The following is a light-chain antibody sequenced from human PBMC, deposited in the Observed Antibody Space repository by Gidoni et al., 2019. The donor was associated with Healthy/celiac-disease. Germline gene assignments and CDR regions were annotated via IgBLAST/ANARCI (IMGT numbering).Light chain of an antibody. CDR3: CSYAGSSTYVV. CDR2: EGS. Sequence: CTGTSSDVGSYNLVSWYQQHPGKAPKLMIYEGSKRPSGVSNRFSGSKSGNTASLTISGLQAEDEADYYCCSYAGSSTYVVFGGGTKLTVL. J-gene: IGLJ2*01. V-gene: IGLV2-23*01. CDR1: SSDVGSYNL.